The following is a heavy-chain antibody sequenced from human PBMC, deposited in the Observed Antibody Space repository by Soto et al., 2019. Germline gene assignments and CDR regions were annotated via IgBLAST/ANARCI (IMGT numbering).Heavy chain of an antibody. Sequence: SETLSLTCAAYGGSFSGYYWSWIRQPPGKGLEWFGEINHSGSTNYNPSLKSRVTISVDTSKNQLSLKLSSVTAADTAVYYCARLKRAAARHYWFDPWGQGTLVTVSS. CDR1: GGSFSGYY. CDR3: ARLKRAAARHYWFDP. V-gene: IGHV4-34*01. CDR2: INHSGST. J-gene: IGHJ5*02. D-gene: IGHD6-6*01.